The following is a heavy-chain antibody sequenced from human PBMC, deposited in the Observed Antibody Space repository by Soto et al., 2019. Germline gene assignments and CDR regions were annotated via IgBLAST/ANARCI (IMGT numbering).Heavy chain of an antibody. CDR3: ARIKWGLDYYNGMDV. D-gene: IGHD1-26*01. CDR1: GYSVSDYF. Sequence: ASVKVSCKVSGYSVSDYFIQWVRQAPGQGLEWVAWINPKTAATNYAKKFQGRVSLTWDTSFSTAYMELTRLRPDDTAVYYCARIKWGLDYYNGMDVWGQGTTVTVSS. CDR2: INPKTAAT. V-gene: IGHV1-2*02. J-gene: IGHJ6*02.